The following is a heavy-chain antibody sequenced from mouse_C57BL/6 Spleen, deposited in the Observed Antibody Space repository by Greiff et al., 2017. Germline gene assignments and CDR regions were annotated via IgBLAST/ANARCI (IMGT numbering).Heavy chain of an antibody. CDR1: GYTFTSYW. Sequence: QVQLQQPGAELVRPGSSVKLSCKASGYTFTSYWMHWVKQRPIQGLEWIGNIDPSDSETHYNQKFKDKATLTVDKSSSTVYMQLSSLTSEDSAVYYCASQWETSQNYWRQGTTLTVSS. V-gene: IGHV1-52*01. CDR2: IDPSDSET. CDR3: ASQWETSQNY. J-gene: IGHJ2*01. D-gene: IGHD4-1*01.